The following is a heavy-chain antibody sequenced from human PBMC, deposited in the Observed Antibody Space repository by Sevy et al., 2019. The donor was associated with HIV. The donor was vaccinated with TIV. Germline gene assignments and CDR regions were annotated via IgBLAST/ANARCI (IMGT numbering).Heavy chain of an antibody. Sequence: GGSLRLSCAASGFTFDDYAMHWVRQAPGKGLEWDSGISWNSGSIGYADSVKGRFTISRDNAKNSLYLQMNSLRAEDTALYYCAKATIFGVQRGAFDIWGQGTMVTVSS. V-gene: IGHV3-9*01. J-gene: IGHJ3*02. D-gene: IGHD3-3*01. CDR3: AKATIFGVQRGAFDI. CDR2: ISWNSGSI. CDR1: GFTFDDYA.